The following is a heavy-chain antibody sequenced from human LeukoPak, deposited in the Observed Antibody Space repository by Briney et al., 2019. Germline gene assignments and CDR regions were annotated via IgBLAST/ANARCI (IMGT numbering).Heavy chain of an antibody. CDR2: ILYDGSNK. CDR3: AKAGVVPAAIWYFDY. J-gene: IGHJ4*02. CDR1: GFTFSAFA. D-gene: IGHD2-2*01. V-gene: IGHV3-30*18. Sequence: GGSLRLSCAASGFTFSAFAMHWVRQAPGKGLEWVAVILYDGSNKYYADSVKGRLTISRDNSKNTLYLQMNSLRAEGTAVYYCAKAGVVPAAIWYFDYWGQGTLVTVSS.